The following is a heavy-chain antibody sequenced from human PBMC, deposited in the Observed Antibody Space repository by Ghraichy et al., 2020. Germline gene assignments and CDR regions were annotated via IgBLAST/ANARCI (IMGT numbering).Heavy chain of an antibody. V-gene: IGHV1-2*04. Sequence: ASVKVSCKASGYTFTGYYMHWVRQAPGQGLEWMGWINPNSGGTNYAQKFQGWVTMTRDTSISTAYMELSRLRSDDTAVYYCARDLHGYYDSSGYFTGRRNWYFDLWGRGTLVTVSS. CDR2: INPNSGGT. CDR3: ARDLHGYYDSSGYFTGRRNWYFDL. CDR1: GYTFTGYY. D-gene: IGHD3-22*01. J-gene: IGHJ2*01.